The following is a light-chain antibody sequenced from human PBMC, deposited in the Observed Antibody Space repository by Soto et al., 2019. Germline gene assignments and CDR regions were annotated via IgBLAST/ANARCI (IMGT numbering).Light chain of an antibody. CDR3: QQSYSTLT. V-gene: IGKV1-39*01. Sequence: DIQMTQSPSSLSASVGDRVTITCRASQSISSYLNWYQQKPGKAPKLLIYAASSLQSGVPSRFRGSGSGTDFTLTNSSPQTEDVATYYCQQSYSTLTFGGGTKVEIK. CDR1: QSISSY. J-gene: IGKJ4*01. CDR2: AAS.